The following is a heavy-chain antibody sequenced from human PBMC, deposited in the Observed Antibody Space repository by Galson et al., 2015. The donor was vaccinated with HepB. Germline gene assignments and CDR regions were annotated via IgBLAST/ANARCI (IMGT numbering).Heavy chain of an antibody. CDR3: ARVLAAAGADYFHYGMDV. D-gene: IGHD6-13*01. CDR1: GFSFSSYD. V-gene: IGHV3-13*01. CDR2: IGNAGDT. J-gene: IGHJ6*02. Sequence: SLRLSCAASGFSFSSYDMHWVRQATGKGLEWVSGIGNAGDTWYAGSVKGRFTISRENARNSLYLQMNSLRVGDTAVYYCARVLAAAGADYFHYGMDVWGQGTTVTVSS.